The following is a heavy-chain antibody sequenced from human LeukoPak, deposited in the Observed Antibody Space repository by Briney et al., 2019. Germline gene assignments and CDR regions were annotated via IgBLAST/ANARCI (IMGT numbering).Heavy chain of an antibody. D-gene: IGHD6-13*01. Sequence: ASVKVSCKASGYTFTSYAMHWVRQAPGQRLEWMGWINAGNGNTKYSQKFQGRVTITRDTSASTAYMELRSLRSDDTAVYYCARDIAAAGTFDPWGQGTLVTVSS. CDR1: GYTFTSYA. V-gene: IGHV1-3*01. CDR2: INAGNGNT. J-gene: IGHJ5*02. CDR3: ARDIAAAGTFDP.